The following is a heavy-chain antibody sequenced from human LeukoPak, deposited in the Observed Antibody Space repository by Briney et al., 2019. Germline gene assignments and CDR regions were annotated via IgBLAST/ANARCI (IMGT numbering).Heavy chain of an antibody. V-gene: IGHV3-53*01. CDR1: GFTVSSNY. CDR3: AKDSDIVVVPALTYDH. D-gene: IGHD2-2*01. Sequence: GGSLRLSCAASGFTVSSNYMSWVRQAPGKGLEWVSVIYSGGSTYYADSVKGRFTISRDNSKNTLYLQMNSLRAEDTAVYYCAKDSDIVVVPALTYDHWGQGTLVIVSS. J-gene: IGHJ4*02. CDR2: IYSGGST.